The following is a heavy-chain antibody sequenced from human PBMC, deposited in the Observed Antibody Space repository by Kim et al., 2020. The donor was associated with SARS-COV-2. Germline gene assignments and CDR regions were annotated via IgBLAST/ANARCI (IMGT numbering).Heavy chain of an antibody. CDR1: GYTFTGYY. D-gene: IGHD6-13*01. CDR2: INPNSGGT. J-gene: IGHJ6*04. CDR3: ARDLNPALKRQLGYGMDV. V-gene: IGHV1-2*04. Sequence: ASVKVSCKASGYTFTGYYMHWVRQAPGQGLEWMGWINPNSGGTNYAQKFQGWVTVTRDTSISTAYMELSRLRSDDTAVYYCARDLNPALKRQLGYGMDVWRKGTAVTVSS.